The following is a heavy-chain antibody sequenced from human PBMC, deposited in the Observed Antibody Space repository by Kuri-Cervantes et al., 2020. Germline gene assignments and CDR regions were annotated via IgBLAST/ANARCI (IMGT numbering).Heavy chain of an antibody. CDR1: GFTFSNAW. D-gene: IGHD4-23*01. CDR3: ARVCREAQKFPRWFRWSHYYYYGMDV. Sequence: GGSLRLSCAASGFTFSNAWMSWVRQAPGKGLEWVGRIKSKTDGGTTDYAAPVKGRFTISRDDSKNTLYLQMNSLRAEDTAVYYCARVCREAQKFPRWFRWSHYYYYGMDVWGQGTTVTVSS. V-gene: IGHV3-15*01. J-gene: IGHJ6*02. CDR2: IKSKTDGGTT.